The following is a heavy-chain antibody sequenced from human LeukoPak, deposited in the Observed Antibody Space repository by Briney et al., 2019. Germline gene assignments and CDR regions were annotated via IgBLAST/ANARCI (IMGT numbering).Heavy chain of an antibody. V-gene: IGHV6-1*01. Sequence: SQTLSLTCAISGDSVSSNSVAWNWIRQSPSRGLEWLGRTYYRSKWYNDYAVSVKGRITINPDTSKNQFSLQLNSGTPEDTAVYYCARDHCSGGSCHWRFDYWGQGTLVTVSS. J-gene: IGHJ4*02. CDR1: GDSVSSNSVA. CDR2: TYYRSKWYN. D-gene: IGHD2-15*01. CDR3: ARDHCSGGSCHWRFDY.